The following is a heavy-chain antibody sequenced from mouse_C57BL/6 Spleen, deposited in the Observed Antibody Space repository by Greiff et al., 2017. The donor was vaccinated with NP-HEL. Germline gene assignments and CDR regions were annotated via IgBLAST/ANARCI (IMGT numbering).Heavy chain of an antibody. V-gene: IGHV5-17*01. D-gene: IGHD1-1*01. CDR1: GFTFSDYG. J-gene: IGHJ2*01. CDR3: ARMDYGSIFDY. Sequence: EVKLMESGGGLVKPGGSLKLSCAASGFTFSDYGMHWVRQAPEKGLEWVAYISSGSSTIYYADTVKGRFTISRDNAKNTLFLQMTSLRSEDTAMYYCARMDYGSIFDYWGQGTTLTVSS. CDR2: ISSGSSTI.